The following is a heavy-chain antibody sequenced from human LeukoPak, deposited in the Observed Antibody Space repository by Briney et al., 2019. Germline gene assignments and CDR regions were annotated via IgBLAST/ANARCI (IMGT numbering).Heavy chain of an antibody. J-gene: IGHJ6*04. CDR1: GFTFSSYE. Sequence: GGSLRLSCAASGFTFSSYEMNWVRQAPGKGLEWVSYISSSGSTIYYADSVKGRFTISRDNAKNSLYLQMNSLRAEDTAVHYCAELGITMIGGVWGKGTTVTVSS. D-gene: IGHD3-10*02. V-gene: IGHV3-48*03. CDR3: AELGITMIGGV. CDR2: ISSSGSTI.